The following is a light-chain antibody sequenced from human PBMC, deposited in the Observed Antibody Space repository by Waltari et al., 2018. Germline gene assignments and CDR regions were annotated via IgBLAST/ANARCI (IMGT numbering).Light chain of an antibody. CDR2: DKY. CDR3: GAWDSSLSAYV. CDR1: SSNVGRHY. V-gene: IGLV1-51*01. J-gene: IGLJ1*01. Sequence: QSMLTQPPSVSAAPGQKVTISCSGRSSNVGRHYLSWYQQIPGTTPKLLIYDKYKRPSGIPDRFSGSKAGASATLGITGLQTGDEADYYCGAWDSSLSAYVFGTGTQVTVL.